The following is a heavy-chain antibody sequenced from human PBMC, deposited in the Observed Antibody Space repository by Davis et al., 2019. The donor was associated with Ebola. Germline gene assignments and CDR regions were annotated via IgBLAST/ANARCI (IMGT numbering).Heavy chain of an antibody. CDR1: GFTFSDYY. D-gene: IGHD3-10*01. V-gene: IGHV3-11*01. J-gene: IGHJ5*02. Sequence: GESLKISCAASGFTFSDYYMSWIRQAPGKGLEWVSYISSSGSTIYYADSVKGRFTISRDNAKNSLYLQMNSLRAEDTAVYYCARAEYYGSGSYEGEAPNWFDPWGQGTLVTVSS. CDR3: ARAEYYGSGSYEGEAPNWFDP. CDR2: ISSSGSTI.